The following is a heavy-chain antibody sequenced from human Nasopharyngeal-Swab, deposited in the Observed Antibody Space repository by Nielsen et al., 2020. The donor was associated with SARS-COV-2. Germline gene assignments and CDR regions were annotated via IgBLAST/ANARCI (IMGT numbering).Heavy chain of an antibody. CDR1: GFRFRNYA. CDR3: AKDRYCSGGACYFNGFDS. CDR2: VSGTGGTT. D-gene: IGHD2-15*01. J-gene: IGHJ4*02. Sequence: GESLKISCSASGFRFRNYAMSWVRQAPGKGLEWVSSVSGTGGTTKYADSVKGRFTISRDNSKKKVYLEMHSLRAEDTAVYYCAKDRYCSGGACYFNGFDSWGQGTLVTVSS. V-gene: IGHV3-23*01.